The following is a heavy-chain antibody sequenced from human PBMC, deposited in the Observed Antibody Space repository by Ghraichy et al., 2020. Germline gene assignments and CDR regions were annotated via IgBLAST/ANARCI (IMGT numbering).Heavy chain of an antibody. Sequence: SVKVSCKASGGTFSSYAISWVRQAPGQGLEWMGRIIPILGIANYAQKFQGRVTITADKSTSTAYMELSSLRSEDTAVYYCVRRADILTGSSYYGMDVWGQGTTVTVSS. V-gene: IGHV1-69*04. CDR2: IIPILGIA. CDR3: VRRADILTGSSYYGMDV. CDR1: GGTFSSYA. D-gene: IGHD3-9*01. J-gene: IGHJ6*02.